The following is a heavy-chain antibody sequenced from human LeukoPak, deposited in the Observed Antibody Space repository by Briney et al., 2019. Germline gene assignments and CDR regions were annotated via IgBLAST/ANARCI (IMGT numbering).Heavy chain of an antibody. CDR1: GGFFSGYY. CDR2: INHSGST. V-gene: IGHV4-34*01. Sequence: SETLSLTCAVYGGFFSGYYWSWIRQPPGKGLEWIGEINHSGSTNYNPSLKSRVTISVDTSKNQFSLKLSSVTAADTAVYYCARLYYGMDVWGQGTTVTVSS. J-gene: IGHJ6*02. CDR3: ARLYYGMDV.